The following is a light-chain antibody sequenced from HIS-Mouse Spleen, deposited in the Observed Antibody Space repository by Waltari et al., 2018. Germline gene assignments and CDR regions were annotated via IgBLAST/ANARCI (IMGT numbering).Light chain of an antibody. Sequence: QSALTQPRSVSGSPGQSVTISCTGTSSDVGGYNYVSWYQQHPGKAPKLMIYDVSKRPSGLPERFSGSSSGTTVTLTISGVQAEDEADYYCQSADSSGTWVFGGGTKLTVL. CDR2: DVS. CDR3: QSADSSGTWV. J-gene: IGLJ3*02. V-gene: IGLV2-11*01. CDR1: SSDVGGYNY.